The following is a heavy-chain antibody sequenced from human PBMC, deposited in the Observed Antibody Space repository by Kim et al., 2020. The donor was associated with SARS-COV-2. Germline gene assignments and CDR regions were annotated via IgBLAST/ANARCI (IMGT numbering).Heavy chain of an antibody. Sequence: SETLSLTCTVSGGSVSSRSYYWSWIRQPPGKGLEWIGYIYYSGSTNYNPSLKSRVTISVDTSKNQFSLKLSSVTAADTAVYYCARDSTSSPHSGYDHSSGWFYYYYGMDVWGQGTTVTVSS. V-gene: IGHV4-61*01. J-gene: IGHJ6*02. CDR3: ARDSTSSPHSGYDHSSGWFYYYYGMDV. CDR2: IYYSGST. CDR1: GGSVSSRSYY. D-gene: IGHD6-19*01.